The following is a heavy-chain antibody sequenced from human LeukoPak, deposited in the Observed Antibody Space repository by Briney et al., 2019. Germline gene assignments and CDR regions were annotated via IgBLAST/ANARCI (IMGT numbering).Heavy chain of an antibody. CDR3: AKRHPTVTTFDY. Sequence: GGSLRLSCAASGFIFSNFSMHWVRQAPGKGREWVTIISNDESNLYYAASVRGRFTISRDNSKNTLYRPMTSLSAKYTAVYHWAKRHPTVTTFDYWGQGTLVTVSS. CDR1: GFIFSNFS. V-gene: IGHV3-30*18. D-gene: IGHD4-17*01. CDR2: ISNDESNL. J-gene: IGHJ4*02.